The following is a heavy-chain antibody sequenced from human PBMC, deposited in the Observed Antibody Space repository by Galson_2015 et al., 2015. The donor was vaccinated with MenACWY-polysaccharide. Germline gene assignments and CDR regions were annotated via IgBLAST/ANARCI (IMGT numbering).Heavy chain of an antibody. V-gene: IGHV3-48*03. CDR3: ARDRGSYDAYDI. CDR2: ISGGGGMK. CDR1: GFTFSTYE. J-gene: IGHJ3*02. D-gene: IGHD5-18*01. Sequence: SLRLSCAASGFTFSTYEMNWVRQSPEKGLQWIAYISGGGGMKKYARSWKGRFTISREKAQGSLYLEMNSLTAEDTSLYYCARDRGSYDAYDIWGQGTVVTVSS.